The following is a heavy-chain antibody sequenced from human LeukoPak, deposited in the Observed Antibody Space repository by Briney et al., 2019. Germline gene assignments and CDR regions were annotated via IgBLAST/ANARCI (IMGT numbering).Heavy chain of an antibody. V-gene: IGHV3-48*01. CDR3: ARDFTVVVPAAISWFDP. J-gene: IGHJ5*02. CDR2: ISSSSSTI. CDR1: GFTFSSYW. Sequence: PGGSLRLSCAASGFTFSSYWMHWVRQAPGKGLEWVSYISSSSSTIYYADSVKGRFTISRDNAKNSLYLQMNSLRAEDTAVYYCARDFTVVVPAAISWFDPWGQGTLVTVSS. D-gene: IGHD2-2*01.